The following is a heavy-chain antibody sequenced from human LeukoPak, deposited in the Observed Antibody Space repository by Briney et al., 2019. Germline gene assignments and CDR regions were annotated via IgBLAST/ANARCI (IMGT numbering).Heavy chain of an antibody. CDR2: ISGSGGTT. CDR3: ARDGYCSSTSCYYFDY. Sequence: GGSLRLSCAASGFTFSSYDMSWVRQAPGKGLEWVSGISGSGGTTYYADSVKGRFTISRDNSKNTLYLQMNSLRAEDTAVYYCARDGYCSSTSCYYFDYWGQGTLVTVSS. J-gene: IGHJ4*02. V-gene: IGHV3-23*01. D-gene: IGHD2-2*03. CDR1: GFTFSSYD.